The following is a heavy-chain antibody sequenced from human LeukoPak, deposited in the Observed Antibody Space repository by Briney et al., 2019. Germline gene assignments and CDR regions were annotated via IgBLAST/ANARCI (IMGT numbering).Heavy chain of an antibody. V-gene: IGHV4-30-2*03. J-gene: IGHJ4*02. CDR1: GGSISSGGYS. D-gene: IGHD4-11*01. Sequence: SETLSLTCAVSGGSISSGGYSWSWIRQPPGKGLEWIGSIYYSGSTYYNPSLKSRVTISVDTSKNQFSLKLSSVTAADTAVYYCARPESYIGSVSYWGQGTLVTVSS. CDR2: IYYSGST. CDR3: ARPESYIGSVSY.